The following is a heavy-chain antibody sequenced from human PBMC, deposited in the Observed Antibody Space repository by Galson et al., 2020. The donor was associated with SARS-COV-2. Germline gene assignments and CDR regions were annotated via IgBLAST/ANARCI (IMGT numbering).Heavy chain of an antibody. V-gene: IGHV4-59*02. CDR3: ARGLGVVSDTFDI. J-gene: IGHJ3*02. CDR2: IYYSGTT. Sequence: SETLSLTCTVSGASVRSYYWSWIRQPPGKGLEWIGYIYYSGTTNYNPSLKSRVTISVDTSKNHLSLKLNSVTAADTAVYYCARGLGVVSDTFDIWGQGTMVTVSS. D-gene: IGHD3-3*01. CDR1: GASVRSYY.